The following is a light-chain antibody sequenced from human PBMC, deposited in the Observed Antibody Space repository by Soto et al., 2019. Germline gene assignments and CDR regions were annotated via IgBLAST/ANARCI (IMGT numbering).Light chain of an antibody. Sequence: DIQLTQSPSALSASLGARVTIPCRASQNIYNYLNWYQQKPGKAPKLLISATSTMQSGGLSRFSGSGAGTEFTLTISSLQADEFVTFFCQKSYIRTAGSFGGGTKVEIK. CDR2: ATS. V-gene: IGKV1-39*01. CDR1: QNIYNY. J-gene: IGKJ4*01. CDR3: QKSYIRTAGS.